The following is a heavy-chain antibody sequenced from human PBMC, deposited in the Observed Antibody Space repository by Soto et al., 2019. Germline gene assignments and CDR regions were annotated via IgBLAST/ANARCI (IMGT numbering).Heavy chain of an antibody. CDR1: GGTFSSYT. D-gene: IGHD5-12*01. V-gene: IGHV1-69*12. J-gene: IGHJ2*01. CDR3: ARGNHRWLQLWYFDL. Sequence: QVQLVQSGGEVKKPGSSVTVYCKASGGTFSSYTISWVRQAPGQGLEWMGGIIPIFGTANYAQKFQGRVTITADESTSTAYMELSSLRSEDTAVYYCARGNHRWLQLWYFDLWGRGTLVTVSS. CDR2: IIPIFGTA.